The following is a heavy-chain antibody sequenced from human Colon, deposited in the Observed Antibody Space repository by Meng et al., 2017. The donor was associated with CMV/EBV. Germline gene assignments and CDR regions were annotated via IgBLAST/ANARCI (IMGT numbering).Heavy chain of an antibody. Sequence: SQTLSLTCDISGDSVSAPSSAWHWIRQSPSRGLEWLGRAYYRSTWYLDYAVSVKSRIIISPDTSKNQFSLHLSSVTPEDTAIYFCARAYATGYFDYWGLGTLVTVSS. J-gene: IGHJ4*02. CDR2: AYYRSTWYL. D-gene: IGHD1-1*01. CDR1: GDSVSAPSSA. V-gene: IGHV6-1*01. CDR3: ARAYATGYFDY.